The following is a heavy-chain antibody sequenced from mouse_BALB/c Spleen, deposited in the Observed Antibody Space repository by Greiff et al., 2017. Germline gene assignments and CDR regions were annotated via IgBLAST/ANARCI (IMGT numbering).Heavy chain of an antibody. J-gene: IGHJ3*01. Sequence: VQLQESGAELVRPGTSVKVSCKASGYAFTNYLIEWVKQRPGQGLEWIGVINPGSGGTNYNEKFKGKATLTADKSSSTAYMLLSSLTSDDSAVYFCARRGFAYWGQGTLVTVSA. CDR3: ARRGFAY. V-gene: IGHV1-54*01. CDR2: INPGSGGT. CDR1: GYAFTNYL.